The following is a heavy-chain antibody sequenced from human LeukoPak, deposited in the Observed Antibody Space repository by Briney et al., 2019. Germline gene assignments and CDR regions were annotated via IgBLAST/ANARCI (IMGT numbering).Heavy chain of an antibody. CDR2: IYPGDSDT. J-gene: IGHJ4*02. CDR1: GYSFTTYW. Sequence: GASLQISCKSSGYSFTTYWIGWVRQMPGKGLEWMGIIYPGDSDTRYSPSFQGQVTISADKSISTAYLQWSSLKASDAAMYYCARLYTSGTFDSWGQGTLVCVSS. V-gene: IGHV5-51*01. CDR3: ARLYTSGTFDS. D-gene: IGHD6-19*01.